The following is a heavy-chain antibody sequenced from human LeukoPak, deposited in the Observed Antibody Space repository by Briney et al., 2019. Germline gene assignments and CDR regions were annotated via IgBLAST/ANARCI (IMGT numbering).Heavy chain of an antibody. V-gene: IGHV3-30*02. J-gene: IGHJ4*02. CDR2: IRYDGSNK. CDR1: GFTFSSYS. D-gene: IGHD3-3*01. CDR3: AKGGTYYDFWSGYY. Sequence: GGSLRLSCAASGFTFSSYSMNWVRQAPGKGLEWVAFIRYDGSNKYYADSVKGRFTISRDNSKNTLYLQMNSLRAEDTAVYYCAKGGTYYDFWSGYYWGQGTLVTVSS.